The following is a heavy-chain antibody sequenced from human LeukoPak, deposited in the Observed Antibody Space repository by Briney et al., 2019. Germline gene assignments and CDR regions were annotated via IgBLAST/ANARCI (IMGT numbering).Heavy chain of an antibody. CDR2: IYYSGNS. CDR3: AGLGASGNGYLSWFDP. V-gene: IGHV4-61*01. D-gene: IGHD3-22*01. Sequence: SETLSLTCTVSGGSISSSSYYWSWIRQSPGKGLEWIGYIYYSGNSNYNPSLKSRVTISVDTSKNQFSLKLSSVTAADTAVYYCAGLGASGNGYLSWFDPWGQGTLVTVSS. CDR1: GGSISSSSYY. J-gene: IGHJ5*02.